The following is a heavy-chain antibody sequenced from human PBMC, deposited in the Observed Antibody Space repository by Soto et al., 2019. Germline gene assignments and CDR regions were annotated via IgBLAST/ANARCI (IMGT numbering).Heavy chain of an antibody. D-gene: IGHD3-9*01. CDR3: ARDHGGRYFEWSPPKHNWFDP. J-gene: IGHJ5*02. CDR1: GYTFTGYY. CDR2: INPNSGGT. V-gene: IGHV1-2*04. Sequence: ASVKVSCKASGYTFTGYYMHWVRQAPGQGLEWMGWINPNSGGTNYAQKFQGWVTMTRDTSISTAYMELSRLRSDDTAVYYCARDHGGRYFEWSPPKHNWFDPWGQGTLVTVSS.